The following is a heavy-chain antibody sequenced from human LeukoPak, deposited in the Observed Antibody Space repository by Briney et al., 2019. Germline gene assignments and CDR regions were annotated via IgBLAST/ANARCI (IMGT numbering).Heavy chain of an antibody. J-gene: IGHJ4*02. D-gene: IGHD1-26*01. V-gene: IGHV3-23*01. Sequence: GGSLKLSCAASGFAFNNYAMTWVRQAPGKGLEWVSNINDNGGQRHYADSVKGRFTISRDNSKNTLFLQMDSLRAEDTAVYYCAKTQWKVGATDYFDYWGQGILVTVSS. CDR3: AKTQWKVGATDYFDY. CDR2: INDNGGQR. CDR1: GFAFNNYA.